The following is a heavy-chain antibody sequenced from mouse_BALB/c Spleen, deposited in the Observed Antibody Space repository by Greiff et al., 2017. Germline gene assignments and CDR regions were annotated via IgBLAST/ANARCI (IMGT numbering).Heavy chain of an antibody. Sequence: EVKVEESGGGLVQPGGSMKLSCVASGFTFSNYWMNWVRQSPEKGLEWVAEIRLKSNNYATHYAESVKGRFTISRDDSKSSVYLQMNNLRAEDTGIYYCTRRGGNYEGVWFAYWGQGTLVTVSA. D-gene: IGHD2-1*01. J-gene: IGHJ3*01. CDR1: GFTFSNYW. CDR2: IRLKSNNYAT. CDR3: TRRGGNYEGVWFAY. V-gene: IGHV6-6*02.